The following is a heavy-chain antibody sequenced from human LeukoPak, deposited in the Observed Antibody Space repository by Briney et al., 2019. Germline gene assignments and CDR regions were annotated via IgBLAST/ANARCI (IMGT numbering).Heavy chain of an antibody. CDR3: ARVYHDILTGYSPYDY. V-gene: IGHV1-3*01. J-gene: IGHJ4*02. Sequence: ASVKVSCKASGYTFTSYAMHWVRQAPGQRLEWMGWINAGNGNTKYSQKFQGRVTITRDTSASTAYMELSSLRSEDTAVYYCARVYHDILTGYSPYDYWGQGTLVTVSS. CDR2: INAGNGNT. D-gene: IGHD3-9*01. CDR1: GYTFTSYA.